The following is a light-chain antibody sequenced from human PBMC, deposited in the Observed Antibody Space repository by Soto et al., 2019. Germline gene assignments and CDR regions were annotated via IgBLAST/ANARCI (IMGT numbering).Light chain of an antibody. CDR3: QQRSDWPLT. V-gene: IGKV3-11*01. CDR1: QSVSSY. CDR2: DVS. Sequence: EIVMTQSPATLSLSPGERVTLSCRASQSVSSYLGWYQQKPGQAPRLLIYDVSNRASGIPARFSGSGSETDFTLTISSLEPEDFAVYYCQQRSDWPLTFGQGTRLEIK. J-gene: IGKJ5*01.